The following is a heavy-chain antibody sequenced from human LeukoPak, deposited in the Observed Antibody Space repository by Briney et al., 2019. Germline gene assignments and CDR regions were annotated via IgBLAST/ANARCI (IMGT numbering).Heavy chain of an antibody. Sequence: SETLSLTCAVSGGSINSYYWTWIRQPPGKGLEWIGYIYYSGSTNYNPSLKSRVTIAVDTSKNQLSLKLSSVTATDTAVYYCARRGYYYYGMDVWGQGTTVTVSS. J-gene: IGHJ6*02. V-gene: IGHV4-59*01. CDR1: GGSINSYY. CDR3: ARRGYYYYGMDV. CDR2: IYYSGST.